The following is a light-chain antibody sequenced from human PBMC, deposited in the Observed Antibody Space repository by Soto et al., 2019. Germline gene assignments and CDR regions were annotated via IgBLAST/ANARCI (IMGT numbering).Light chain of an antibody. CDR1: SSDVGRYNT. J-gene: IGLJ1*01. CDR3: SSYTSSSTPYV. V-gene: IGLV2-14*01. Sequence: QSVLTKPASVSGSPGQTITISCTGTSSDVGRYNTVSWYQHHPGKAPKLIIYEVSNRPSGVSNRFSGSKSGNTASLTISGLQAEDEADYYCSSYTSSSTPYVFGTGTKVTVL. CDR2: EVS.